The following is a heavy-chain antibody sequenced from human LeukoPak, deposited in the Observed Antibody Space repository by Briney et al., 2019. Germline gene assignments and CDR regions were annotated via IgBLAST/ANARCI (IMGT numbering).Heavy chain of an antibody. D-gene: IGHD6-25*01. CDR2: ISYDGSNK. V-gene: IGHV3-30*04. J-gene: IGHJ4*02. Sequence: PRRSLRLSCAASGFTFSSYAMHWVRQAPGKGLEWVAAISYDGSNKYYADSVKGRFTISRDNSKNTLYLQMNSLRAEDTAVYYCARGAAHDYWGQGTLVTVSS. CDR1: GFTFSSYA. CDR3: ARGAAHDY.